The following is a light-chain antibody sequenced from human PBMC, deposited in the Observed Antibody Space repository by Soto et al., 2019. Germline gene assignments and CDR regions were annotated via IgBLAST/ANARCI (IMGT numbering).Light chain of an antibody. CDR3: QKYNSAPLT. V-gene: IGKV1-27*01. J-gene: IGKJ4*01. CDR1: QGIAPY. Sequence: DFQMTQSPSSLSAFVGDRVTITCRASQGIAPYLAWFQQKPGKVPKLLIYATSTLQSGVPSRFSGSGSGTDFTLTISSLQPEDVATYYCQKYNSAPLTFGGGTKVDIK. CDR2: ATS.